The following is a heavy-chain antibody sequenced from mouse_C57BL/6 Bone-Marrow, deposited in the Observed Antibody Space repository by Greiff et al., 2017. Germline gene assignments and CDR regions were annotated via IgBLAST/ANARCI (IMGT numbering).Heavy chain of an antibody. J-gene: IGHJ2*01. CDR2: IDPSDSYT. D-gene: IGHD2-14*01. V-gene: IGHV1-59*01. CDR3: GRDRGGAFDH. Sequence: QVQLQQPGAELVRPGTSVKLSCKASGYTFTSYWMHWVKQRPGQGLEWIGVIDPSDSYTNYNQKFKGKATLTVDTSSSTAYMQLSSLTSEDSAVFYCGRDRGGAFDHWGQGPTPPVSS. CDR1: GYTFTSYW.